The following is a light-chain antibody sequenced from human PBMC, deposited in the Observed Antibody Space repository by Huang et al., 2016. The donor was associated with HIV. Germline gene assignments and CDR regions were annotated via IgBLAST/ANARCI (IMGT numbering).Light chain of an antibody. J-gene: IGKJ4*01. CDR2: WAS. V-gene: IGKV4-1*01. Sequence: DIVMTQSPDSLTVSLGERATINCRSSQSLFFRSNKRSYLAWYQKKPGQPPKLVISWASARESGVPDRFSGSGSETQFTLTIDSLQAEDVAVYYCQQYYHNPLTFGGGTKVEI. CDR3: QQYYHNPLT. CDR1: QSLFFRSNKRSY.